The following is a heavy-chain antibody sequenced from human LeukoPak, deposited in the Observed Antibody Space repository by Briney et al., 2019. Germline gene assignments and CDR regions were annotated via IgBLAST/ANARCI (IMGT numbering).Heavy chain of an antibody. Sequence: GSLRLSCAASGFTFSSYAMSWVRQAPGKGLEWVSTISGSGGSTYYADSVKGRFTISRDNSKNTLYLQMNSLRAEDTAVYYCAKTAGIAVAGRDFDYWGQGTLVTVSS. CDR3: AKTAGIAVAGRDFDY. CDR1: GFTFSSYA. CDR2: ISGSGGST. J-gene: IGHJ4*02. D-gene: IGHD6-19*01. V-gene: IGHV3-23*01.